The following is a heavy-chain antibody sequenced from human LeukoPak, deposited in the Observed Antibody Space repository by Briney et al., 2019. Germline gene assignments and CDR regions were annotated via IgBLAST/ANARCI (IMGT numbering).Heavy chain of an antibody. Sequence: GGSLRLSCAASGFIFSDYYMIWIRQAPGKGLEWVSDISSSSSHTNYADSVKGRFTISRDNAKNSLYLQMNSLKAEDTAVYYCAKNIGYDYPSDYWGQGTLVTVSS. V-gene: IGHV3-11*06. CDR3: AKNIGYDYPSDY. D-gene: IGHD5-12*01. CDR2: ISSSSSHT. CDR1: GFIFSDYY. J-gene: IGHJ4*02.